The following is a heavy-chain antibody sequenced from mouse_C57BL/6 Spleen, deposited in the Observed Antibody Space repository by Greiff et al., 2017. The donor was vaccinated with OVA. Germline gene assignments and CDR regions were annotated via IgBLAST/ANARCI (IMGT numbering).Heavy chain of an antibody. CDR1: GYTFTSYW. CDR3: AGYGYDVRAWFAY. D-gene: IGHD2-2*01. CDR2: IHPNSGST. V-gene: IGHV1-64*01. Sequence: QVQLKQPGAELVKPGASVKLSCKASGYTFTSYWMHWVKQRPGQGLEWIGMIHPNSGSTNYNEKFKSKATLTVDKSSSTAYMQLSSLTSEDSAVYYCAGYGYDVRAWFAYWGQGTLVTVSA. J-gene: IGHJ3*01.